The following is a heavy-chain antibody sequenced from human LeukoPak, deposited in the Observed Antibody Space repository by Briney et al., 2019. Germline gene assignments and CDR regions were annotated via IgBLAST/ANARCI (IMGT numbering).Heavy chain of an antibody. Sequence: GGSLRLSCAATGVTFSSYAMHWVRQAPGKGLEWVAVISYDGSNKYYADSVKGRFTISRDNSKNTLYLQMNSLRAEDTAVYYCARAWIQLGFYGMDVWGQGTTVTVSS. V-gene: IGHV3-30-3*01. CDR1: GVTFSSYA. CDR3: ARAWIQLGFYGMDV. J-gene: IGHJ6*02. D-gene: IGHD5-18*01. CDR2: ISYDGSNK.